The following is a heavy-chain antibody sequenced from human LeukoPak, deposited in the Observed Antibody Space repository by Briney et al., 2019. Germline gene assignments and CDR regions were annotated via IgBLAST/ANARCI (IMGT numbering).Heavy chain of an antibody. D-gene: IGHD6-6*01. CDR2: IWYDGSQK. CDR1: GFTFSSNG. Sequence: GGSLRLSCAASGFTFSSNGMHWVRQAPGKGLEWVATIWYDGSQKYYADSVKGRFTISRDNSKNTLYVQMNSLRADDTAVYYCASLESILDPYYFDYWGQGTLVTVSS. CDR3: ASLESILDPYYFDY. J-gene: IGHJ4*02. V-gene: IGHV3-33*01.